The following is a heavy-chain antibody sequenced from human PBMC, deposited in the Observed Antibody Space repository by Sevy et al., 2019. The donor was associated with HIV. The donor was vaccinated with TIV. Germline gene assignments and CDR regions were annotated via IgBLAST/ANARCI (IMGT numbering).Heavy chain of an antibody. CDR3: ARYIAAVGKNWFDP. Sequence: SETLSLTCTVSGGSISSSSYYWGWIRQPPGKGLDWIGSIHYSGSTNYNPSLKSRVTISVDTSKNQFFLRLSSVTAADTAVYYCARYIAAVGKNWFDPWGQGTLVTVSS. V-gene: IGHV4-39*01. CDR1: GGSISSSSYY. D-gene: IGHD6-13*01. CDR2: IHYSGST. J-gene: IGHJ5*02.